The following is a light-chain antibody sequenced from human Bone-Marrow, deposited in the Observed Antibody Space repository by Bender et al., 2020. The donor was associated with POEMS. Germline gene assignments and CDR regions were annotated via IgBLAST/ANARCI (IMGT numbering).Light chain of an antibody. CDR3: SSYAGSYEV. Sequence: QSVLTQPRSVSGSPGQSVTISCTGTSSDVGTYNYVSWYQQHPGRAPKLMIYDVSYRSSGVPDRFSGSKSGNTASLTISGLQAEDEADYYCSSYAGSYEVFGGGTKVTVL. V-gene: IGLV2-11*01. CDR1: SSDVGTYNY. CDR2: DVS. J-gene: IGLJ3*02.